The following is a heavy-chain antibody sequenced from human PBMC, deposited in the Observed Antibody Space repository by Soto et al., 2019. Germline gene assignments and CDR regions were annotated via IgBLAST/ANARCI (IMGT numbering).Heavy chain of an antibody. J-gene: IGHJ4*02. D-gene: IGHD3-22*01. CDR3: AREMRYYYDSSGVDY. CDR2: INHSGST. CDR1: GGSFSGYY. V-gene: IGHV4-34*01. Sequence: SETLSLTCAVYGGSFSGYYWSWIRQPPGKGLEWIGEINHSGSTNYNPSLKSRVTISVDTSKNQFSLKLSPVTAADTAVYYCAREMRYYYDSSGVDYWGQGTLVTVSS.